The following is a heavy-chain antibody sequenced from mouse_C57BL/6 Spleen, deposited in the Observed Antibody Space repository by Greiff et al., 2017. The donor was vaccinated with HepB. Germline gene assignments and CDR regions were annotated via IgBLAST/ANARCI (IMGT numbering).Heavy chain of an antibody. CDR1: GYTFTDYY. Sequence: VQLQQPGAELVKPGASVKLSCKASGYTFTDYYMNWVKQSHGKSLEWIGDINPNNGGTSYNQKFKGKATLTVDKSSSTAYMELRSLTSEDSAVYYCAKNYGSSYYFDYWGQGTTLTVSS. V-gene: IGHV1-26*01. D-gene: IGHD1-1*01. CDR2: INPNNGGT. J-gene: IGHJ2*01. CDR3: AKNYGSSYYFDY.